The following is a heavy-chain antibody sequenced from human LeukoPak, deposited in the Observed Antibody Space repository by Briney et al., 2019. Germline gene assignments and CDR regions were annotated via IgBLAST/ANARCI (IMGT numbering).Heavy chain of an antibody. J-gene: IGHJ4*02. CDR3: AKSSLVTPYDY. Sequence: GGSLRLSCAASGFTFDDYGMSWVRQAPGKGLEWVSFIYSDNTHYSDSVKGRFTISRDNSKNTLDLQMNSLRAEDTAVYYCAKSSLVTPYDYWGQGTLVSVSS. V-gene: IGHV3-23*03. D-gene: IGHD2-15*01. CDR1: GFTFDDYG. CDR2: IYSDNT.